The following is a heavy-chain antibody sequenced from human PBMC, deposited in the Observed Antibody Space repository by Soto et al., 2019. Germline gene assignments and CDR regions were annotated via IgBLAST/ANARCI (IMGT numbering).Heavy chain of an antibody. CDR3: AKRIMSTIGHFDS. CDR1: GFTFSSYA. CDR2: ISGIGHST. Sequence: GGSLRLSCAASGFTFSSYAMGWARQAPGKGLEWVSSISGIGHSTYYADSVKGRFTISRDNSKNTLHLQMNSLRAEDTAVYYCAKRIMSTIGHFDSWGQGTLVTVSS. J-gene: IGHJ4*02. D-gene: IGHD2-15*01. V-gene: IGHV3-23*01.